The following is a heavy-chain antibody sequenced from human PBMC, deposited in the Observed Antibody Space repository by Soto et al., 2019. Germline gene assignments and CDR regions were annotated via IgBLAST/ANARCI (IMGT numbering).Heavy chain of an antibody. Sequence: GESLKISCKGSGYTFSNYWIGWVCQMPGKGLQWMGIIYPGDSDTRYSPSFQGQVTISVDKSISTAYLQWSSLKASDTAMYYCARVDRGGSYHYGTDVWGQATTVTVSS. CDR1: GYTFSNYW. CDR2: IYPGDSDT. V-gene: IGHV5-51*01. D-gene: IGHD3-22*01. CDR3: ARVDRGGSYHYGTDV. J-gene: IGHJ6*02.